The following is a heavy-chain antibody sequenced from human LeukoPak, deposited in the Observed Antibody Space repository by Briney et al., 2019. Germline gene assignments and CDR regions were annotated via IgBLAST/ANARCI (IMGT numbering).Heavy chain of an antibody. CDR2: INHSGST. CDR1: GGSISSHY. J-gene: IGHJ3*02. Sequence: PSETLSLTCTVSGGSISSHYWSWIRQPPGKGLEWIGEINHSGSTNYNPSLKSRVTMSVDTSKNQFSLKLSSVTAADTAVYYCARGRYCSADICSGGDAFDIWGQGTMVSVSS. V-gene: IGHV4-34*01. D-gene: IGHD2-15*01. CDR3: ARGRYCSADICSGGDAFDI.